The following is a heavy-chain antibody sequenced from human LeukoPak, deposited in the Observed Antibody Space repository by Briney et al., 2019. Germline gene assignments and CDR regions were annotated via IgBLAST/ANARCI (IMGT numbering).Heavy chain of an antibody. J-gene: IGHJ4*02. V-gene: IGHV3-21*01. CDR2: ISRSSNYI. CDR3: ARGENNYGYYYFDY. CDR1: GGSISSSSYY. Sequence: ASETLSLTCTVSGGSISSSSYYWGWVRQAPGKGLEWVSSISRSSNYIYCADSVKGRFTISRDNAKNSLYLQINSLRAEDTSVYYCARGENNYGYYYFDYWGQGTLVTVSS. D-gene: IGHD5-24*01.